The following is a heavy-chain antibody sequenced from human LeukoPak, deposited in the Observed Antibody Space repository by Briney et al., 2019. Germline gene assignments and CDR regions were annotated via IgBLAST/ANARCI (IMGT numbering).Heavy chain of an antibody. CDR1: GYTFTGYY. J-gene: IGHJ6*03. V-gene: IGHV1-2*02. CDR2: INPNSGGT. Sequence: ASVKVSCKASGYTFTGYYMHWVRQAPGRGLEWMGWINPNSGGTNYAQKFQGRVTMTRDTSISTAYMELSRLRSDDTAVYYCARACSSTSCQPGGYYYYMDVWGKGTTVTVSS. CDR3: ARACSSTSCQPGGYYYYMDV. D-gene: IGHD2-2*01.